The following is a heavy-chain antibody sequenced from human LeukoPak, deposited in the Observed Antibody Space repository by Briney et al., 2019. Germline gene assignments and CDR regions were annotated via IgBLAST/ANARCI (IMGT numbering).Heavy chain of an antibody. Sequence: SETLSLTCTVSGYSISSGYYWGWIRQPPGKGLEWIGGIYHSGSTYYNPSLKSRVTISVDTSKNQFSLKLSSVTAADTAVYYCARGYSSSWYGEYYYYYMDVWGKGTTVTVSS. CDR3: ARGYSSSWYGEYYYYYMDV. CDR2: IYHSGST. V-gene: IGHV4-38-2*02. J-gene: IGHJ6*03. D-gene: IGHD6-13*01. CDR1: GYSISSGYY.